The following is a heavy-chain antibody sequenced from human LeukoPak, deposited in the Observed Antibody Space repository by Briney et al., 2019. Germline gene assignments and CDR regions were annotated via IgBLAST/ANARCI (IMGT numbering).Heavy chain of an antibody. CDR2: ISAYNGNT. CDR3: ARNVAPEFSRRPDRYAFDI. V-gene: IGHV1-18*04. Sequence: ASVKVSCKASGYTFTSYGISWVRQAPGQGLEWMGWISAYNGNTNYAQKLQGRVTMTTDTSTSTAYMELRSLRSDDTAVYYCARNVAPEFSRRPDRYAFDIWGQGTMVTVSS. D-gene: IGHD2-15*01. J-gene: IGHJ3*02. CDR1: GYTFTSYG.